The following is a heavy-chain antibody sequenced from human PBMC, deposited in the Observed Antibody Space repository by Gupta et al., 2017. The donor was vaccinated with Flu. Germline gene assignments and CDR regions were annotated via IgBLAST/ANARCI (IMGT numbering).Heavy chain of an antibody. CDR3: AKPRSMYSSGLDF. CDR1: GFTFRSFS. V-gene: IGHV3-23*01. CDR2: ISASGDDT. J-gene: IGHJ4*02. Sequence: EVQLLGSGGGLIQPGGSLRLSCAASGFTFRSFSMSWVRQAPGKGLEWVSAISASGDDTYYAASVKGRFTVSRSNSKDTLYLQLNSLRVEDTAVYYCAKPRSMYSSGLDFWGREILVTVSS. D-gene: IGHD6-19*01.